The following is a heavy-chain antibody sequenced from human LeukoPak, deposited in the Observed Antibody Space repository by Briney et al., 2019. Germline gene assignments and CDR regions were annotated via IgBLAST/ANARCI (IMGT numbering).Heavy chain of an antibody. V-gene: IGHV5-51*01. Sequence: GESLKISCKGSGYSFTSYWIGWVRQMPAKGLERLGIIYPGDPDTRYSPSFQGQVTISADKSITTAYLQWSSLKASDTAMYYCVRGLDDAFDVWGQGTMVTVSS. CDR1: GYSFTSYW. J-gene: IGHJ3*01. CDR2: IYPGDPDT. CDR3: VRGLDDAFDV. D-gene: IGHD1-1*01.